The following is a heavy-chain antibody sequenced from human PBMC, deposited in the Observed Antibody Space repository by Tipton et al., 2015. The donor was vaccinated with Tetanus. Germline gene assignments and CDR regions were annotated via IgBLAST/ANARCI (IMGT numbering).Heavy chain of an antibody. CDR1: GFTFSSYA. D-gene: IGHD3-9*01. V-gene: IGHV3-23*04. CDR3: AKRWYYFEGY. J-gene: IGHJ4*02. CDR2: ISGSGGST. Sequence: QLVQSGGGVVQPGRSLRLSCAASGFTFSSYAMHWVRQAPGKGLEWVSAISGSGGSTYYADSVKGRFTISRDNSKNTLYLQMNSLRAEEAAVYYCAKRWYYFEGYWGQGTLVTVSS.